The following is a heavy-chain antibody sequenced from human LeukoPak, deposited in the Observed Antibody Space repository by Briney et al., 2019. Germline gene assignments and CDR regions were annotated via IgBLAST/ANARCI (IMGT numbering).Heavy chain of an antibody. CDR2: ISSSSSTI. D-gene: IGHD2-15*01. J-gene: IGHJ3*02. Sequence: PGGSPRLSCAASGFTFSSYSMNWVRQAPGKGLEWVSYISSSSSTIYYADSVKGRFTISRDNAKNSLYLQMNSLRAEDTAVYYCASGWSTHTDAFDIWGQGTMVTVSS. CDR3: ASGWSTHTDAFDI. V-gene: IGHV3-48*01. CDR1: GFTFSSYS.